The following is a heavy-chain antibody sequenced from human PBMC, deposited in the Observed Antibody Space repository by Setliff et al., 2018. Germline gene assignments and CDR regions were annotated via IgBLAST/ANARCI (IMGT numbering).Heavy chain of an antibody. Sequence: ASVKVSCKSSGYTFTSYGVSWVRQAPGQGVEWMGWISTYSGAIKNVPKFRDRVTMTTDASTNTAYMELRSLTSDDTAVYFCTRSRAPRVVLAADFDLWGQGTLVTVSS. CDR2: ISTYSGAI. CDR3: TRSRAPRVVLAADFDL. CDR1: GYTFTSYG. V-gene: IGHV1-18*01. J-gene: IGHJ4*02. D-gene: IGHD2-15*01.